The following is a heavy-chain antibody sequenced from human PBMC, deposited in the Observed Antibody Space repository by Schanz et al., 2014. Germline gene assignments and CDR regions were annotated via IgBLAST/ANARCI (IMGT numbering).Heavy chain of an antibody. Sequence: QVQLQESGPGLVKPSQTLSLTCAVSGGSISRGGYSWSWIRQPPGKGLEWIGYIFFRGSTYYNPSLKSRFTISIDPSKSQFSLRLTAVPAADTAVYYCAREWSSFDYWGQGALVSVSS. CDR3: AREWSSFDY. CDR1: GGSISRGGYS. J-gene: IGHJ4*02. D-gene: IGHD3-10*01. CDR2: IFFRGST. V-gene: IGHV4-30-4*07.